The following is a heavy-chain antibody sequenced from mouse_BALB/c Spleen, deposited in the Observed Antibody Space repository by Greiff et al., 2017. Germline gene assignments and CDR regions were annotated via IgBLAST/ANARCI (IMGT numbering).Heavy chain of an antibody. CDR3: ARDEVSGYFDY. V-gene: IGHV2-6-7*01. CDR1: GFSLTGYG. CDR2: IWGDGST. J-gene: IGHJ2*01. Sequence: QVQLQQSGPGLVAPSPSLSITCTASGFSLTGYGVNWVRQPPGKGLEWLGMIWGDGSTDYNSAHKSRLSISKDDSKGQVCLKMNSLQTDDTARYYCARDEVSGYFDYWGQGTTLTVSS.